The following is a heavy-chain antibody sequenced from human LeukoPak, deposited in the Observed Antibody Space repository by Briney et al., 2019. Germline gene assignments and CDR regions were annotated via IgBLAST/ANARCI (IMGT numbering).Heavy chain of an antibody. V-gene: IGHV4-30-4*08. J-gene: IGHJ5*02. Sequence: SETLSLTCTVSGGSISSGDYYWSWIRQPPGKGLEWIGYIYYSGSTYYNPSLKSRVTISVDTSKNQFSLKLSSVTAADTAVYYCASEYGVTGTFWFDPWSQGTLVTVSS. CDR3: ASEYGVTGTFWFDP. CDR2: IYYSGST. CDR1: GGSISSGDYY. D-gene: IGHD2-8*02.